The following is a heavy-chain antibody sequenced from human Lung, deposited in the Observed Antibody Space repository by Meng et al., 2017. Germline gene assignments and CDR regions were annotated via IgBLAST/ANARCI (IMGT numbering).Heavy chain of an antibody. D-gene: IGHD6-19*01. CDR1: RITFSGSD. CDR2: IETKPNNNAT. J-gene: IGHJ3*02. V-gene: IGHV3-73*01. Sequence: GESLKFSCAVFRITFSGSDIHLVRQASGKGLERVGRIETKPNNNATSYAASVRGKFTISRDDSKNTAFLEMNSLRIEDTALYYYTIYTSGHIWGQGTMVTVSS. CDR3: TIYTSGHI.